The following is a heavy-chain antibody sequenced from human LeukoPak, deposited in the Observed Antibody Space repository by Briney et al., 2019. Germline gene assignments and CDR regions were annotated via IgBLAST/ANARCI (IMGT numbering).Heavy chain of an antibody. V-gene: IGHV4-59*01. Sequence: SETPSLTCTVSGGSINSYYWSWIRQPPGKGLEWIGYIYYSGSTNYHPSLKSRVTISVDTSKHHFSLKLSSVTAADTAVYYCARVAAAGSLYYYYYMDVWGKGTTVTISS. J-gene: IGHJ6*03. CDR1: GGSINSYY. CDR3: ARVAAAGSLYYYYYMDV. CDR2: IYYSGST. D-gene: IGHD6-13*01.